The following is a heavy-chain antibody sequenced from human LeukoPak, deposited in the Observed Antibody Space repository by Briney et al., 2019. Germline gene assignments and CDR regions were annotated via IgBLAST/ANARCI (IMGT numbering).Heavy chain of an antibody. J-gene: IGHJ5*02. CDR1: GGSISSGGYY. CDR2: IYYSGST. Sequence: PSQTLSLTCTVSGGSISSGGYYWSWIRQPPGKGLEWIGYIYYSGSTNYNPSLKSRVTISVDTSKNQFSLKLSSVTAADTAVYYCARAVVRGVMHPDSYNWFDPWGQGTLVTVSS. CDR3: ARAVVRGVMHPDSYNWFDP. V-gene: IGHV4-61*08. D-gene: IGHD3-10*01.